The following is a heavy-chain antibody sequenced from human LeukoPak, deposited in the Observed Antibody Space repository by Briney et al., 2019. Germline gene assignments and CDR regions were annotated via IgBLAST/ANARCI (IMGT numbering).Heavy chain of an antibody. J-gene: IGHJ6*02. Sequence: PSETLSLTCTVSGGSIRSYQWSWIRQAAGNRLESIGGFDTNETTNSNPSLKSRVTMSIDTSKNQFSLRLRSVTAADTAVYFCARNRGSHRYDYGLDVWGQGTTVTVSS. CDR1: GGSIRSYQ. D-gene: IGHD1-26*01. V-gene: IGHV4-4*07. CDR2: FDTNETT. CDR3: ARNRGSHRYDYGLDV.